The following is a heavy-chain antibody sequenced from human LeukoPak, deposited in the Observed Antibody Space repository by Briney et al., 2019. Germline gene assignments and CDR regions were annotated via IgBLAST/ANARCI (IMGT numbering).Heavy chain of an antibody. CDR3: ARDSSLLLWFGEAHPPAY. V-gene: IGHV1-46*01. CDR1: GYTFTSYY. Sequence: ASVKVSCKASGYTFTSYYMHWVRQAPGQGLEWMGIINPSGGSTSYAQKFQGRVTMTRDTSTSTVYMELSSLRSGDTAVYYCARDSSLLLWFGEAHPPAYWGQGTLVTVSS. D-gene: IGHD3-10*01. J-gene: IGHJ4*02. CDR2: INPSGGST.